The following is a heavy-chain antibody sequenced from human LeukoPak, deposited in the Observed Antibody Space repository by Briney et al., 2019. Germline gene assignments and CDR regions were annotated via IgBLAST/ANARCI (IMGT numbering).Heavy chain of an antibody. V-gene: IGHV4-34*01. J-gene: IGHJ4*02. CDR1: GGSISGYY. Sequence: SETLSLTCTVSGGSISGYYWSWIRQPPGKGLEWIGEINHSGSTNYNPSLKSRVTISVDTSKNQFSLKLSSVTAADTAVYYCASRGTSSWPRFDYWGQGTLVTVSS. CDR3: ASRGTSSWPRFDY. D-gene: IGHD6-13*01. CDR2: INHSGST.